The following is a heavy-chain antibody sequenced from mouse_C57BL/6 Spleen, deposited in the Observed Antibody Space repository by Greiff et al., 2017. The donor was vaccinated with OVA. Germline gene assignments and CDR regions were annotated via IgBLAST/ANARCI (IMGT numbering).Heavy chain of an antibody. Sequence: EVQLQQSGPELVKPGASVKIPCKASGYTFTDYNMDWVKQSHGKSLEWIGDINPNNGGTIYNQKFKGKATLTVDKSSSTAYMELRSLTSEDTAVYYCARYDYGNWYFDVWGTGTTVTVSS. CDR3: ARYDYGNWYFDV. J-gene: IGHJ1*03. V-gene: IGHV1-18*01. D-gene: IGHD2-1*01. CDR2: INPNNGGT. CDR1: GYTFTDYN.